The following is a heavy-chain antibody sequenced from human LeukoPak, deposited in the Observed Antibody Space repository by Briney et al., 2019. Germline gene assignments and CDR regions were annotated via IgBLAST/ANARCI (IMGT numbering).Heavy chain of an antibody. CDR1: GFTFDDYG. V-gene: IGHV3-20*04. J-gene: IGHJ4*02. CDR3: ARVYYYDSSGYYYSGGVFDY. Sequence: GGSLRLSCAASGFTFDDYGMSWVRQAPGKGLEWVSGINWNGGSTGYADSVKGQFTISRDNAKNSLYLEMNSLRAEDTALYYCARVYYYDSSGYYYSGGVFDYWGQGTLVTVSS. D-gene: IGHD3-22*01. CDR2: INWNGGST.